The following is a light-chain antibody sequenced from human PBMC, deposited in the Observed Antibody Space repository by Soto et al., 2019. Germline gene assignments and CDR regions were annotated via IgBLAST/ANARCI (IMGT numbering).Light chain of an antibody. CDR3: QQYNNWLRT. Sequence: EIVMTQSPATLSVSPGERATLSCRASQSVSSNLAWYQQKPGQAPRLLIYGASTRATGIPARFSGSGSGTEFTLTISSLQSEDFAVYYCQQYNNWLRTFGQGTDWRL. CDR1: QSVSSN. J-gene: IGKJ5*01. CDR2: GAS. V-gene: IGKV3-15*01.